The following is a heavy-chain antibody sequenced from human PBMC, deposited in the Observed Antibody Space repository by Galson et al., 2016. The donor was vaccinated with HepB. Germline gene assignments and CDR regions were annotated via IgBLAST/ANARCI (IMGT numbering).Heavy chain of an antibody. CDR2: IYSGGST. CDR3: TRRPGN. V-gene: IGHV3-53*01. Sequence: SLRLSCAASGFTVGNNYMSWVRQAPGKGLEWVSFIYSGGSTYYADSVKGRFTISRDSSKNTLYLQMNSLTAGDTAVYYCTRRPGNWGQGTLVTVSS. CDR1: GFTVGNNY. D-gene: IGHD6-6*01. J-gene: IGHJ4*02.